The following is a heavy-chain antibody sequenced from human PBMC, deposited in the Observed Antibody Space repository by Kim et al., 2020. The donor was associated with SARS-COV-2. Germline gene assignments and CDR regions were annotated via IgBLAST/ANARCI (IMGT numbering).Heavy chain of an antibody. J-gene: IGHJ5*02. Sequence: GGSLRLSCAASGFTFSNAWMSWVRQAPGKGLEWVGRIKSKTDGGTTDYAAPVKGRFTISRDDSKNTLYLQMNSLKTEDTAVYYCTIPPEGYYDFWSGYLGFDPWGQGTLVTVSS. CDR1: GFTFSNAW. CDR2: IKSKTDGGTT. CDR3: TIPPEGYYDFWSGYLGFDP. V-gene: IGHV3-15*01. D-gene: IGHD3-3*01.